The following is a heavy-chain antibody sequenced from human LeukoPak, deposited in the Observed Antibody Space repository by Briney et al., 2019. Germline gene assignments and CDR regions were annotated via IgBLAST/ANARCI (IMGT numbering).Heavy chain of an antibody. CDR1: GGTFSSYA. CDR2: IIPIFGTA. Sequence: SVKVSCKASGGTFSSYAISWVRQAPGQGLEWMGGIIPIFGTANYAQKFQGRVTITADESTSTAYMELSSLRSEDTAVYYCARSRVYGSGGNWFDPWGQETLVTVSS. D-gene: IGHD3-10*01. J-gene: IGHJ5*02. V-gene: IGHV1-69*13. CDR3: ARSRVYGSGGNWFDP.